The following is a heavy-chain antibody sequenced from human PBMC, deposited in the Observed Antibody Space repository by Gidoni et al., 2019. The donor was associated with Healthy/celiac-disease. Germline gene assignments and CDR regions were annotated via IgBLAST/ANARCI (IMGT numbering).Heavy chain of an antibody. CDR2: IYYSGST. CDR1: GGSISSYY. J-gene: IGHJ4*02. D-gene: IGHD2-8*02. Sequence: QVQLQESGPGLVKPSETLSLTCPVSGGSISSYYWSWIRQPPGKGLEWIGYIYYSGSTNYNPSLKSRVTISVDTSKNQFSLKLSSVTAADTAVYYCAKESGGVFDYWGQGTLVTVSS. V-gene: IGHV4-59*01. CDR3: AKESGGVFDY.